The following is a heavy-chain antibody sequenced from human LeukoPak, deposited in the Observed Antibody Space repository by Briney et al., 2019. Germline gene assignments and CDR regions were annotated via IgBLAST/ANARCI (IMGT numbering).Heavy chain of an antibody. CDR3: ARDLSAAFDF. CDR1: GFPFSSYG. D-gene: IGHD6-19*01. V-gene: IGHV3-33*01. J-gene: IGHJ4*02. CDR2: LVYDARS. Sequence: GTSLRLSCAASGFPFSSYGMHWVRQAPGKGLEWVARLVYDARSDYANSVKGRFSISRDDSKNTLFLDMSNLRVEDTALYYCARDLSAAFDFWGQGVLVTVSS.